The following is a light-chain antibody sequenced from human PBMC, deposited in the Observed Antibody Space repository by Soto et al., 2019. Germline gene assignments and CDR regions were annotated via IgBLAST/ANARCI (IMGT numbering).Light chain of an antibody. CDR3: QQYGGSSRT. Sequence: IVLTQSPDTLSLSPGERVTLSCRPSQSVRNNYLAWYQQKPGQAPRLLIYETYRRATGIPDRFSGSGSGIDFTLTISRLEPEDFAVYLCQQYGGSSRTFGLGTKVDIK. V-gene: IGKV3-20*01. CDR1: QSVRNNY. J-gene: IGKJ1*01. CDR2: ETY.